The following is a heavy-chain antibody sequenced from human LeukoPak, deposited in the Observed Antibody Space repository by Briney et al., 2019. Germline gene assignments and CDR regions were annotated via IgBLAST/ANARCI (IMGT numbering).Heavy chain of an antibody. D-gene: IGHD4/OR15-4a*01. CDR2: IYKDGST. Sequence: GGSLRLSCAASGFTVSSNYMSWVRQAPGKGLEWVSIIYKDGSTYYADSVKGQFIISRDTSKNTLYLQINSLTVEDTAVYYCARTMVAPRSYDAFDIWGQGTMVTVSS. CDR3: ARTMVAPRSYDAFDI. V-gene: IGHV3-53*01. J-gene: IGHJ3*02. CDR1: GFTVSSNY.